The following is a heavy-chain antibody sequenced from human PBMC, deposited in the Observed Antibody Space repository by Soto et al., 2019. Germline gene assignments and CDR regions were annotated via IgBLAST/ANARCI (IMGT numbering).Heavy chain of an antibody. D-gene: IGHD3-22*01. CDR3: RSSIYSYDSGEDWFDP. CDR1: GGPFSTST. Sequence: QVQLVQSGAEVKKPGSSVKVSCKASGGPFSTSTISWVRQAPGQGLEWMGGIIPIFGTTNYAQKFQGRVTISADESTSTAFMELSSLTSEDTAVYYCRSSIYSYDSGEDWFDPWGQGTLVTVSS. J-gene: IGHJ5*02. CDR2: IIPIFGTT. V-gene: IGHV1-69*01.